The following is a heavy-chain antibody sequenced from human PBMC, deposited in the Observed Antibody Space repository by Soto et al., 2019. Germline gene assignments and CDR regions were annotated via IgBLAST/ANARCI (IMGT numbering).Heavy chain of an antibody. CDR3: ARGRTSVTSREYNWFDP. CDR1: GGCFSGYY. Sequence: PSETLSLTCAVYGGCFSGYYWSWIRQPPGKGLEWIGEINHNGSTTHNPSLKSRVTISVDTYKNQFSLKLSSVTAADTAVYYCARGRTSVTSREYNWFDPSGQGTLVTVSS. CDR2: INHNGST. V-gene: IGHV4-34*01. J-gene: IGHJ5*02. D-gene: IGHD4-17*01.